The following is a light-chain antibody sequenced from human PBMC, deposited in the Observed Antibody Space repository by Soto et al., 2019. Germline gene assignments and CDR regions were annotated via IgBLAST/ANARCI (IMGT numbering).Light chain of an antibody. CDR2: GAS. V-gene: IGKV3-20*01. J-gene: IGKJ1*01. CDR3: QQYGSSPRT. CDR1: QSVSSY. Sequence: EIESTQSPATLSLTPGERATLSCRASQSVSSYLAWYQQKPGQAPRLLVYGASSRATGIPDRFSGSGSGTDFTLTISRLEPEDFAVYYCQQYGSSPRTFGQGTKVDIK.